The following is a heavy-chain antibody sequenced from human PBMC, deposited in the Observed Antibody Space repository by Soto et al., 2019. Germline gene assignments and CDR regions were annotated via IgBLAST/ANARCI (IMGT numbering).Heavy chain of an antibody. D-gene: IGHD2-15*01. CDR1: GFTFSSYA. CDR2: ISYDGSNK. Sequence: QVQLVESGGGVVQPGRSLRLSCAASGFTFSSYAMHWVRQAPGKGLEWVAVISYDGSNKYYADSVKGRFTISRDNSKNTADLQMNSLRAEDTAVYYCARAGCDGGSCYTLVGLRYGMDVWGQGTTVTVSS. J-gene: IGHJ6*02. V-gene: IGHV3-30-3*01. CDR3: ARAGCDGGSCYTLVGLRYGMDV.